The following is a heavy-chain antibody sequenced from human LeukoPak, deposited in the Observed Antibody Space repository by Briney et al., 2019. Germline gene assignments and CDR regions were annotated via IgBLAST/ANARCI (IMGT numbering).Heavy chain of an antibody. Sequence: PGGSLRLSCAASGFTFSSYDMSWVRQAPGKGLEWVSAISGSGGSTYYADPVKGRFTISRDNSKNTLYLQMNSLRAEDTAVYYCAKAAGFPYYFDYWGQGTLVTVSS. D-gene: IGHD3-10*01. CDR3: AKAAGFPYYFDY. J-gene: IGHJ4*02. V-gene: IGHV3-23*01. CDR2: ISGSGGST. CDR1: GFTFSSYD.